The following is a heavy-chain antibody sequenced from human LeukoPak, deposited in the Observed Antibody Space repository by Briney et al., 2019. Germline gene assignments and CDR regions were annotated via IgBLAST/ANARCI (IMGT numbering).Heavy chain of an antibody. J-gene: IGHJ4*02. CDR1: GYTFSGCY. D-gene: IGHD1-26*01. CDR3: ARDFGREGATEYYFDY. V-gene: IGHV1-2*06. CDR2: ITPSSGGT. Sequence: ASVKVSCKASGYTFSGCYMHWVRQAPGQGLEWMGRITPSSGGTNYAQEFQGRVTMTRDTSITTAYMELNRLRSDDTAVYYCARDFGREGATEYYFDYWGQGTLVTVSS.